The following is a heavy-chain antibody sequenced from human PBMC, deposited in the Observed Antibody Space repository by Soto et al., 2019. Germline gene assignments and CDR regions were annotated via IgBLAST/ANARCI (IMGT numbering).Heavy chain of an antibody. CDR3: ARPRGGYLGAFDI. V-gene: IGHV4-39*01. J-gene: IGHJ3*02. CDR2: IYYSGTT. CDR1: GGSISSSSGY. Sequence: QLQLQESGPGLVKPSETLSLTCTVSGGSISSSSGYWGWIRQPPGKGLEWIGSIYYSGTTYYKPSLKSRVTISVDTSKNQFSLKLSSVTAADTAVYYCARPRGGYLGAFDIWGQGTTVTVSS. D-gene: IGHD3-16*01.